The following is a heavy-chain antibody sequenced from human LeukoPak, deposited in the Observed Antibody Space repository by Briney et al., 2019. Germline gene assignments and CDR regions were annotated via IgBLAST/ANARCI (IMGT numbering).Heavy chain of an antibody. CDR2: INPNSGGT. CDR1: GYTFTGYY. V-gene: IGHV1-2*04. Sequence: ASVTVSCKASGYTFTGYYMHWVRQAPGQGLEWMGWINPNSGGTNYAQKFQGWVTMTRDTSISTAYMELSRLRSDDTAVYYCARAGMGSSSWYIRSWNYYYGMDVWGQGTTVTVSS. J-gene: IGHJ6*02. D-gene: IGHD6-13*01. CDR3: ARAGMGSSSWYIRSWNYYYGMDV.